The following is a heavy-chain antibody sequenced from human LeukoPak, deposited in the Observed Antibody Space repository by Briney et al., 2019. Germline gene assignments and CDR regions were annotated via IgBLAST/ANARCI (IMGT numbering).Heavy chain of an antibody. CDR3: AKADYDSSGYFLYPYYFDY. D-gene: IGHD3-22*01. CDR1: GFTFSSYW. CDR2: ISGSGGST. V-gene: IGHV3-23*01. Sequence: PGGSLRLSCAASGFTFSSYWMHWVRQAPGKGLEWVSAISGSGGSTYYADSVKGRFTISRDNSKNTLYLQTNSLRAEDTAVYYCAKADYDSSGYFLYPYYFDYWGQGTLVTVSS. J-gene: IGHJ4*02.